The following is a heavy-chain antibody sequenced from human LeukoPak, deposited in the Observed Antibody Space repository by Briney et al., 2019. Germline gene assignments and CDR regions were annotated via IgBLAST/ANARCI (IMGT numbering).Heavy chain of an antibody. V-gene: IGHV4-34*01. CDR3: ARGRFRYYDFRSGSYYFDY. J-gene: IGHJ4*02. CDR2: INHSGST. Sequence: SETLSLTCAVYGGSFSGCYWSWIRQPPGKGLEWIGEINHSGSTNYNPSLKSRVTISVDTSKNQFSLKLSSVTAADTAVYYCARGRFRYYDFRSGSYYFDYWGQGTLVTVSS. D-gene: IGHD3-3*01. CDR1: GGSFSGCY.